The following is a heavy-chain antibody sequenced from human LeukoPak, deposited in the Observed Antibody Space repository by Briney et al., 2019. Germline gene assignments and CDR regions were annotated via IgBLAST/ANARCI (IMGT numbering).Heavy chain of an antibody. CDR2: MSPTSGDT. Sequence: ASVKVSCKTSGYTFTNYDIYWVRQSTEQGFEWMGWMSPTSGDTGYAQKFQGRVTMTRNTSISTAYMELSSLRSEDTAVYYCAREMGTTPFDYWGQGTLVTVSS. CDR3: AREMGTTPFDY. D-gene: IGHD1-7*01. J-gene: IGHJ4*02. CDR1: GYTFTNYD. V-gene: IGHV1-8*01.